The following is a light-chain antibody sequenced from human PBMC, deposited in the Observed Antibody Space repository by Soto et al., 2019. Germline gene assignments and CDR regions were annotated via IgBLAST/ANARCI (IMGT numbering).Light chain of an antibody. CDR2: DTT. CDR3: FLSYDSSWV. V-gene: IGLV7-46*01. J-gene: IGLJ3*02. CDR1: AGAVTSRHY. Sequence: QAVLTQEPSLTVSPGGTVTLTCGSSAGAVTSRHYPYWFQQKPGQAPRTLIFDTTNKHSWTPARFSGSLLGGKAALTLSGAQPEDEADYYCFLSYDSSWVFGGGTKLTVL.